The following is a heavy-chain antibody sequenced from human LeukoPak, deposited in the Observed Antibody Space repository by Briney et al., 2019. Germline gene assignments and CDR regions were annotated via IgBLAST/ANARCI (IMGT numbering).Heavy chain of an antibody. CDR1: GFTLSNYG. V-gene: IGHV3-30*18. CDR2: ISYDGGDK. J-gene: IGHJ4*02. D-gene: IGHD2-15*01. CDR3: AKDRGYCSGATCISVDY. Sequence: PGRALRLSCAASGFTLSNYGMHWVRQAPGKGLEWVAVISYDGGDKHYADSVKGRFTISRDNFKNTLFLQMNSLRVEDTAVYYCAKDRGYCSGATCISVDYWGQGTLVTVSS.